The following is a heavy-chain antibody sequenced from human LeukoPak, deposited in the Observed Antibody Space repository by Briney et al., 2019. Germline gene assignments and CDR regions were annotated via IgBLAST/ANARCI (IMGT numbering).Heavy chain of an antibody. CDR2: INPSGGST. CDR3: ARADYYYYYMDV. Sequence: ASVKVSCKASGYTFTSYYMHWVRQAPGQGLEWMGIINPSGGSTSYAQKFQGRVTMTRDMSTSTVYMELSSLRSDDTAVYYCARADYYYYYMDVWGKGTTVTVSS. J-gene: IGHJ6*03. V-gene: IGHV1-46*01. CDR1: GYTFTSYY.